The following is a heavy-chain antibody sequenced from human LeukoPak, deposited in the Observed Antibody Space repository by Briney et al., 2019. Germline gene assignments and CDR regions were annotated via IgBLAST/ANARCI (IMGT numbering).Heavy chain of an antibody. J-gene: IGHJ4*02. D-gene: IGHD2-2*01. V-gene: IGHV3-11*01. Sequence: PGGSLRLSCAASGFTFSDYYMSWIRQAPGRGLEWLSYISSTGSTIYYADSVKGRFTISRDNAKNSLYLQMNSLRAEDTAVYYCARRCSATICLGYWGQGTLVTVSS. CDR3: ARRCSATICLGY. CDR1: GFTFSDYY. CDR2: ISSTGSTI.